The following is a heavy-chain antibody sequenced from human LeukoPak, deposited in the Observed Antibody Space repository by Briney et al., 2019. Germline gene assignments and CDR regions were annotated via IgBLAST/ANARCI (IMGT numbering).Heavy chain of an antibody. J-gene: IGHJ4*02. V-gene: IGHV3-23*01. D-gene: IGHD5-18*01. CDR3: AKDLKYNYGPPGDY. Sequence: GGSLRLSCAASGFTFSSYAMSWVRQAPGKGLEWVSAISGSGGSTYYADSVKGRFTISRDNSKNTLYLQMNSLRAEDTAVYYCAKDLKYNYGPPGDYWGQGTLVTVSS. CDR1: GFTFSSYA. CDR2: ISGSGGST.